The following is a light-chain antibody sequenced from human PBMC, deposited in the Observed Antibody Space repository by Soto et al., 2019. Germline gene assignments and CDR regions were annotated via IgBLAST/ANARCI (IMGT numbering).Light chain of an antibody. J-gene: IGKJ1*01. Sequence: DIVMTQTPLSSPVTLGQPASISCRSNESLVHSDGNTYLNWLQKRPGQPPRLLIYKTSDRFSGVPDRFRGSGAGTDFTLEISRVAPEDVGVYYCMQGTQSPWTFGQGTKVDIK. CDR3: MQGTQSPWT. V-gene: IGKV2-24*01. CDR2: KTS. CDR1: ESLVHSDGNTY.